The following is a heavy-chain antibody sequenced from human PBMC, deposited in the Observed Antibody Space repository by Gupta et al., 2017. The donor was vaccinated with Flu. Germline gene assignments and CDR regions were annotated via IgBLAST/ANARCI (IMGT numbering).Heavy chain of an antibody. CDR2: ISSSGSTI. CDR1: GFPFSDYY. V-gene: IGHV3-11*01. CDR3: ATSGDTASNWFDP. D-gene: IGHD1-26*01. Sequence: QVQLVESGGGLVKPGGSLRLSCAASGFPFSDYYMSWIRQAPGKGLEWVSYISSSGSTIYDADAVKGRFTISRDNAKKSLYLQLKRLRAEDTAVYYCATSGDTASNWFDPGGQGTMVTVSS. J-gene: IGHJ5*02.